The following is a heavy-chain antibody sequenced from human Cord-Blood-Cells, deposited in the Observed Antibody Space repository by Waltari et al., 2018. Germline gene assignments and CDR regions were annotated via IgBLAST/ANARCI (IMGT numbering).Heavy chain of an antibody. D-gene: IGHD4-17*01. V-gene: IGHV4-34*01. CDR2: INHSGST. CDR3: AVTTSYWYFDL. Sequence: QVQLQQWGAGLLKPSETLSLTCAVYGGSFSGYYWSWIRQPPGKGLEWIGEINHSGSTTYNPSLKSRVTISVDTYKNQFSLKLSSVTAADTAVYYCAVTTSYWYFDLWGRGTLVTVSS. CDR1: GGSFSGYY. J-gene: IGHJ2*01.